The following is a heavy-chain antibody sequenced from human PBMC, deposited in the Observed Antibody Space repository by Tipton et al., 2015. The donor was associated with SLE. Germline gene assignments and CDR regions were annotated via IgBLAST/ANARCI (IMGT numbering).Heavy chain of an antibody. D-gene: IGHD2-2*01. CDR2: IWSSGST. CDR1: GFSVSNNY. J-gene: IGHJ6*02. Sequence: GSLRLSCAASGFSVSNNYLAWVRQAPGKGLEWVSVIWSSGSTYYADSVRGRFTISRDNSKNTLYLQMSSLRTEDTAVYYCAKDRESGTRGMDVWGQGTTVTVSS. CDR3: AKDRESGTRGMDV. V-gene: IGHV3-53*05.